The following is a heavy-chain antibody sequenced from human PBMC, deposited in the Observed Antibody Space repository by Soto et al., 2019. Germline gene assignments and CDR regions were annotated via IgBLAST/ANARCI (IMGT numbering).Heavy chain of an antibody. V-gene: IGHV4-59*01. D-gene: IGHD3-3*01. CDR2: IYYSGST. Sequence: SETLSLTCTVSGGSISSYYWSWIRQPPGKGLEWIGYIYYSGSTNYNPSLKSRVTISVDTSKNQFSLKLSSVTAADTAVYYCARSGERFLEWLSNWGQGTLVNVSS. CDR1: GGSISSYY. CDR3: ARSGERFLEWLSN. J-gene: IGHJ4*02.